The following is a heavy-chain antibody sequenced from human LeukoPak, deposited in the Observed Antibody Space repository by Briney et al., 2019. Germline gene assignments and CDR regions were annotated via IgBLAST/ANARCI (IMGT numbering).Heavy chain of an antibody. CDR1: GYTFTNYY. Sequence: ASVKVSCKPSGYTFTNYYIRWVRQAPGQGLEWMGWINPTSGATNYAQRFQGRVTMTRDTSIRTAYMELSSLRSDDTAVYYCARDNLRFFDYWGQGTLVTVSS. J-gene: IGHJ4*02. D-gene: IGHD1-14*01. CDR3: ARDNLRFFDY. CDR2: INPTSGAT. V-gene: IGHV1-2*02.